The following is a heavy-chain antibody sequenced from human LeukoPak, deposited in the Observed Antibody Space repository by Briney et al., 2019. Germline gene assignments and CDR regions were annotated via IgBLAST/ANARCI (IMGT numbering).Heavy chain of an antibody. CDR1: GGSISSRSYY. Sequence: PSETLSLTCTVSGGSISSRSYYWGWIRQPPGKGLEWIGSIYYKGNTYLNPSLKSRVTISEDTSRNQFSLKLNSVTAADTAVYYCARDRYSGYDGFGAFDIWGQGTMVTVSS. CDR3: ARDRYSGYDGFGAFDI. J-gene: IGHJ3*02. CDR2: IYYKGNT. D-gene: IGHD5-12*01. V-gene: IGHV4-39*07.